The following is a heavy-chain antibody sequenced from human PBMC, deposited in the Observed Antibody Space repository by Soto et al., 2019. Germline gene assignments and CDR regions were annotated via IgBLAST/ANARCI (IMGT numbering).Heavy chain of an antibody. J-gene: IGHJ6*02. V-gene: IGHV4-34*01. Sequence: PSETLSLTCAVYGGSFSGYYWNWIRQPPGKGLEWIGEINHSGSTKYNPSLKSRVTISVDTSKNQFSLKLSSVTAADTAVYYCAREGEVAGGGLYYYYGMDVWGQGTTVTVSS. CDR1: GGSFSGYY. D-gene: IGHD6-19*01. CDR3: AREGEVAGGGLYYYYGMDV. CDR2: INHSGST.